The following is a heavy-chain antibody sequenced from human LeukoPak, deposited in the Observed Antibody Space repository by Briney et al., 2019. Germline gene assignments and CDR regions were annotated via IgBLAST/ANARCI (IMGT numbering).Heavy chain of an antibody. CDR1: GFSFSSYA. CDR3: VKGFAGARSCFDY. V-gene: IGHV3-64D*06. D-gene: IGHD6-13*01. Sequence: PGGSLRLSCSASGFSFSSYAMHWVRQAPGKGLQYVSGISSNGDSTFYADSVKGRFTISRDNSKNTLYIQMSSLRAEDTAEYCCVKGFAGARSCFDYWGQGTLVTVSS. J-gene: IGHJ4*02. CDR2: ISSNGDST.